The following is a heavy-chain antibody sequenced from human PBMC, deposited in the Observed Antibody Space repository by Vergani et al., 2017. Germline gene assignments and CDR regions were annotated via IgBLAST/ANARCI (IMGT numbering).Heavy chain of an antibody. J-gene: IGHJ4*02. CDR1: GFTFSSYA. CDR3: ARGKNIAAADNIFDY. Sequence: QVQLVESGGGVVQPGRSLRLSCAASGFTFSSYAMHWVRQAPGKGLEWVAVISYDGSNKYYADSVKGRFTISRDNSKNTLYLQMNSLRAEDTAVYYCARGKNIAAADNIFDYWGQGTLVTVSS. V-gene: IGHV3-30-3*01. CDR2: ISYDGSNK. D-gene: IGHD6-13*01.